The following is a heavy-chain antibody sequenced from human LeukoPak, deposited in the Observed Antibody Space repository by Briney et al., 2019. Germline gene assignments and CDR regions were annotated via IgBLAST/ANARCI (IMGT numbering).Heavy chain of an antibody. CDR3: AKGHSSGYYFDAFDI. J-gene: IGHJ3*02. V-gene: IGHV3-74*01. D-gene: IGHD3-22*01. CDR2: FKNDGSST. CDR1: GFTFSSYR. Sequence: PGGSLRLSCGASGFTFSSYRIHWVRQAPGKGLVWVSGFKNDGSSTSYADSVKGRFTISRDNSKNTLYLQMNSMRAEDTAEYYCAKGHSSGYYFDAFDIWGQGTMVSVSS.